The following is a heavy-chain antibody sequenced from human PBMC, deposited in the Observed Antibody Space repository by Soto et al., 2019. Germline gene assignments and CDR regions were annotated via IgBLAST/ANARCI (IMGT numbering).Heavy chain of an antibody. CDR2: ISSSSSTI. CDR3: TSHLGELSFPRAFDI. D-gene: IGHD3-16*02. J-gene: IGHJ3*02. Sequence: EVRLVESGGGLVQPGGSLRLSCEASGFTFSSYNLNWVRQAPGKGLEWVSYISSSSSTIYYADSVKGRFTISRDNAKNSLYLQMNSLKTEDTAVYYCTSHLGELSFPRAFDIWGQGTMVTVSS. V-gene: IGHV3-48*01. CDR1: GFTFSSYN.